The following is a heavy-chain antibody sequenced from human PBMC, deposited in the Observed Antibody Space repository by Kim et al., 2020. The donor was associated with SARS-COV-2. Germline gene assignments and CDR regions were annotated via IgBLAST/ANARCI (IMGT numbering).Heavy chain of an antibody. V-gene: IGHV1-46*01. CDR3: ATDRLSTGPDTLPKGYYDGLDV. J-gene: IGHJ6*02. D-gene: IGHD1-1*01. CDR2: INPSSGRT. CDR1: GYLFTTYY. Sequence: ASVKVSCKTSGYLFTTYYVHWVRQAPGQGPEWLGVINPSSGRTTYARKFEGRLTVTRDTSATSVYMELRSLTSGDTAIYYCATDRLSTGPDTLPKGYYDGLDVWGQGTTVTVSS.